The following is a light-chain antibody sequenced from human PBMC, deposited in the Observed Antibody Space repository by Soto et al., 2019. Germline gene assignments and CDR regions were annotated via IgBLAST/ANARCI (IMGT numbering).Light chain of an antibody. V-gene: IGKV1-39*01. CDR1: QSISSY. Sequence: IHMTQSPSSLSASVLDRVTITCRASQSISSYLNWCQQKPGKAPKLLIYAASSLQSGVPSRFSGSGSGTDFTLTISSLQPEDFATYYCQQSYSTPLTFGGGTKVDIK. J-gene: IGKJ4*01. CDR3: QQSYSTPLT. CDR2: AAS.